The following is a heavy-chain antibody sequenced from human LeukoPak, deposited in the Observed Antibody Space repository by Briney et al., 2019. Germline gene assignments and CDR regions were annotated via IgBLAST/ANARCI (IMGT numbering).Heavy chain of an antibody. CDR2: ISSSSSYI. CDR3: ARVLHRRNYDSSVYYGY. Sequence: GGSLRLSCAASGFTFSSYSMDWVRQAPGKGLEWVSSISSSSSYISYAESVKGRFTISRDNAKNSLYLQMNSLRAEDTAVYYCARVLHRRNYDSSVYYGYWGQGTLVTVSS. J-gene: IGHJ4*02. V-gene: IGHV3-21*01. D-gene: IGHD3-22*01. CDR1: GFTFSSYS.